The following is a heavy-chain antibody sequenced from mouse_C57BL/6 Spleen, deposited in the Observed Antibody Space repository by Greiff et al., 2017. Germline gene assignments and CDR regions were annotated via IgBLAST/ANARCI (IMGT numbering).Heavy chain of an antibody. CDR2: IYPGDGDT. Sequence: QVHVKQSGAELVKPGASVKISCKASGYAFSSYWMNWVKQRPGKGLEWIGQIYPGDGDTNYNGKFKGKATLTADKSSSTAYMQLSSLTSEDSAVYFCARWERYYAMDYWGQGTSVTVSS. D-gene: IGHD4-1*01. J-gene: IGHJ4*01. CDR1: GYAFSSYW. V-gene: IGHV1-80*01. CDR3: ARWERYYAMDY.